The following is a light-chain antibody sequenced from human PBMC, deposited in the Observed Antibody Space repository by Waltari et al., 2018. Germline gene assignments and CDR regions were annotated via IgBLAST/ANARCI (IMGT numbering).Light chain of an antibody. Sequence: SCRASRSVIKYLAWYQQTPGRAPRLFIYHASTRATGIPDRFSGSGSGTDFSLTISRLEPDDFAVYYCQKYDSLPATFGQGTRVEIK. CDR3: QKYDSLPAT. J-gene: IGKJ1*01. CDR2: HAS. V-gene: IGKV3-20*01. CDR1: RSVIKY.